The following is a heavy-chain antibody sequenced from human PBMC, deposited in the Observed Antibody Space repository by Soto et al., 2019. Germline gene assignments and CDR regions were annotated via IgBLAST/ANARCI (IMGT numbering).Heavy chain of an antibody. V-gene: IGHV1-69*13. CDR2: IIPIFGTA. D-gene: IGHD3-22*01. J-gene: IGHJ4*02. Sequence: ASVKVSCKASGGTFSSYAISWVRQAPGQGLEWMGGIIPIFGTANYAQKFQGRVTITADESTSTAYMELSSLRSEDTAVYYCSVYYYDSSGYYQDYWGQGTLVPVSS. CDR1: GGTFSSYA. CDR3: SVYYYDSSGYYQDY.